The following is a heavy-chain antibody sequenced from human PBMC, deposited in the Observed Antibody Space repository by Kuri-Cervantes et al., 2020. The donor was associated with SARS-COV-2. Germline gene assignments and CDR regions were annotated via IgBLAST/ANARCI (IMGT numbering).Heavy chain of an antibody. V-gene: IGHV4-4*07. J-gene: IGHJ4*02. CDR2: LYATGST. CDR1: GGSISDYF. D-gene: IGHD3-22*01. Sequence: SETLSLTCIVSGGSISDYFWSWIRQPAGKGLEWIGRLYATGSTDYNPSLKSRVSISVDTSKNRVSLNLTSVTAADTAVYYCARQLLYDSSGYPEYYFDYWGQGTLVTVSS. CDR3: ARQLLYDSSGYPEYYFDY.